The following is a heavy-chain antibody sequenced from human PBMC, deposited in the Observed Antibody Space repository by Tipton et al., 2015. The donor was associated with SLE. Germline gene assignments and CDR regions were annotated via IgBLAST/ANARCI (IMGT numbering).Heavy chain of an antibody. D-gene: IGHD7-27*01. J-gene: IGHJ4*02. CDR1: GFTFSDYY. CDR2: ISSSDNII. Sequence: SLRLSCAASGFTFSDYYMGWIRQAPGKGLEWISHISSSDNIIYYADSVKGRFTISRDNAKNSLYLQMNSLRAEDTAIYYCATSLLLGIDYWGQGTLVTVSS. V-gene: IGHV3-11*01. CDR3: ATSLLLGIDY.